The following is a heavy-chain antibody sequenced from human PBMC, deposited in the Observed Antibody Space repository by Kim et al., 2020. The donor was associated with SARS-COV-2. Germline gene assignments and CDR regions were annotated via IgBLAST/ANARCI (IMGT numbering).Heavy chain of an antibody. D-gene: IGHD1-20*01. J-gene: IGHJ6*01. CDR2: ITCNGRNK. V-gene: IGHV3-30*04. CDR1: GLTFNSYA. CDR3: ARGNNPEGFIQSGYY. Sequence: GGSLRLSCAASGLTFNSYAMNWVRQAPGKGLEWVSAITCNGRNKYYADSVKGRFTISRDNSKNTLYLQMNSLRAEDTAVYYCARGNNPEGFIQSGYY.